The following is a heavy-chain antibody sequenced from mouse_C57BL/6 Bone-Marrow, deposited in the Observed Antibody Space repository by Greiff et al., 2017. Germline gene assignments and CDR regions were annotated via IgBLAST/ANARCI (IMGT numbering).Heavy chain of an antibody. CDR3: ATRGYDYDWFAY. CDR1: GFTFSSYA. CDR2: ISDGGST. J-gene: IGHJ3*01. V-gene: IGHV5-9*01. Sequence: EVMLVESGGGLVKPGGSLKLSCAASGFTFSSYAMSWVRQTPEKRLEWVATISDGGSTYYPDTMERRFIISRDNTKKTLYLQMSSLRSEDTALYYCATRGYDYDWFAYWGQGTLVTVSA. D-gene: IGHD2-4*01.